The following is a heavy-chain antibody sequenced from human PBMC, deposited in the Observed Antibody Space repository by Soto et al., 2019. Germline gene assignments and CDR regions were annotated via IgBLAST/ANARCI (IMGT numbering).Heavy chain of an antibody. D-gene: IGHD1-7*01. CDR2: ISGSGDST. CDR3: AKRETGTYFDY. Sequence: EVQLLESGGGLVQPGGSLRLSCAASGFSFSSYAMNWVRQAPGKGLAWVSVISGSGDSTYYADSVKGRFTISRDNSKNTLYLQMNSLRAEDTAVYYCAKRETGTYFDYWGQGTLVTVSS. V-gene: IGHV3-23*01. J-gene: IGHJ4*02. CDR1: GFSFSSYA.